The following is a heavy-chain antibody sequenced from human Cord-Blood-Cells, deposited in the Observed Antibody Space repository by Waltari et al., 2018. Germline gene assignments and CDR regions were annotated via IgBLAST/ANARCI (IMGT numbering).Heavy chain of an antibody. Sequence: QVQLVQSVAEVKKPGASVKGSCKASGYTFTGYYMHWVRQAPGQGLEWRGWINPNSGGTTYAQKCQGRVTVTRDTSISTAYMELSRLRSDDTAVYYCARDTSGSFDYWGQGTLVTVSS. D-gene: IGHD1-26*01. V-gene: IGHV1-2*02. CDR3: ARDTSGSFDY. J-gene: IGHJ4*02. CDR2: INPNSGGT. CDR1: GYTFTGYY.